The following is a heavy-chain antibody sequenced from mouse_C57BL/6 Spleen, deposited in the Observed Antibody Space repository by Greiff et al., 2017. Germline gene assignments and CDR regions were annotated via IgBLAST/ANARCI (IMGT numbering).Heavy chain of an antibody. D-gene: IGHD2-4*01. J-gene: IGHJ2*01. CDR1: GYTFTSYW. Sequence: VQLQQSGAELAKPGASVKLSCKASGYTFTSYWMHWVKQRPGQGLEWIGYINPSSGYTKYNQKFKDKATLTADNSSSTAYMQLSSLTYEDSAVYYCSRFDYDYWGQGTTLTVSS. CDR2: INPSSGYT. CDR3: SRFDYDY. V-gene: IGHV1-7*01.